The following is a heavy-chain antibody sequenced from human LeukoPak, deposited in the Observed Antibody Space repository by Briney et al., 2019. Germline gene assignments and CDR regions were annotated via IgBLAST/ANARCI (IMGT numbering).Heavy chain of an antibody. V-gene: IGHV4-61*02. CDR2: IYSSGST. J-gene: IGHJ6*03. CDR1: GGSISSGSYY. Sequence: QPSETLSLTCTVSGGSISSGSYYWSWIRQPAGKGLEWIGRIYSSGSTNYNPSLKSRVTISVDTSKNQFSLKLSSVTAADTAVYYCARGGITYCGGDCYSWYYYYYMDVWGKGTTVTVSS. CDR3: ARGGITYCGGDCYSWYYYYYMDV. D-gene: IGHD2-21*01.